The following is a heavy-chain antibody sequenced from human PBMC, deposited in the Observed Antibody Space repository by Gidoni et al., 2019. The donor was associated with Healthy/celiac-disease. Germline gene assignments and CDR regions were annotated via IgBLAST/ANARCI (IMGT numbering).Heavy chain of an antibody. CDR1: GFTFSSYA. D-gene: IGHD6-13*01. Sequence: EVQLVESGGDLVQPGGSLRLSCAASGFTFSSYAMSWVRQAPGKGLEWVSAVSGSGASTYYADLVKGRFTISRDNSKNTLYLQMDGLRAEDTAMYYCAKAAAAGIDYWGQGTLVTVSS. J-gene: IGHJ4*02. V-gene: IGHV3-23*04. CDR3: AKAAAAGIDY. CDR2: VSGSGAST.